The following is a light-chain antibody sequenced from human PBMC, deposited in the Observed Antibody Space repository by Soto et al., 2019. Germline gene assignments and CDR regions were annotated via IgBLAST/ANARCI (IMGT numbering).Light chain of an antibody. CDR3: QQTYSSPYT. CDR2: VAS. J-gene: IGKJ2*01. CDR1: QSIRNY. Sequence: DIQMTQSPSSLSASVGDRVTITCRASQSIRNYVSWYQQKPGKAPKFLIYVASTLQIGVPSRFSGSGSGTDLTLTISSLQPEDFATYYCQQTYSSPYTFGPGTELQIK. V-gene: IGKV1-39*01.